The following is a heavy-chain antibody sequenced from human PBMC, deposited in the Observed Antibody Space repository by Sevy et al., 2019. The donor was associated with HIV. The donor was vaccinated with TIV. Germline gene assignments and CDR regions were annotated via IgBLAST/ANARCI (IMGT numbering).Heavy chain of an antibody. CDR1: GFTFSSYG. CDR3: AKSHRGGSSSWMHAFDI. Sequence: GGSLRLSCAASGFTFSSYGMHWVRQAPGKGLEWVAVISYDGSNKYYADSVKGRFTISRDNSKSTLYLQMNSLRAEDTAVYYCAKSHRGGSSSWMHAFDIWGQGTMVTVSS. D-gene: IGHD6-13*01. CDR2: ISYDGSNK. J-gene: IGHJ3*02. V-gene: IGHV3-30*18.